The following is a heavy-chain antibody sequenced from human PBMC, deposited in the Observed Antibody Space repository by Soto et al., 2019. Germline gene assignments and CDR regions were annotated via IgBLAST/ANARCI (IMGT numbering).Heavy chain of an antibody. Sequence: QVQLVESGGGVVQPGRSLRLSCAASGFTFSSYAMHWVRQAPGKGLEWVAVISYDGSNKYYADSVKGRFTISGDNSKNTLYLQMNSLRAEDTAVYYCARGGYSSSWYYPYGMDVWGQGTTVTVSS. D-gene: IGHD6-13*01. CDR3: ARGGYSSSWYYPYGMDV. CDR2: ISYDGSNK. CDR1: GFTFSSYA. J-gene: IGHJ6*02. V-gene: IGHV3-30-3*01.